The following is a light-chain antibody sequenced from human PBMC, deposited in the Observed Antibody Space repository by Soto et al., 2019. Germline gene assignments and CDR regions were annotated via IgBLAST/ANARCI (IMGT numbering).Light chain of an antibody. V-gene: IGKV3D-20*01. CDR1: QCVSSSY. CDR3: QQYGSSPT. CDR2: DAS. J-gene: IGKJ4*01. Sequence: VLTQSPAILALTPGDRATLSCRASQCVSSSYLAWYQQKPGLAPRLLIYDASSRATGIPDRFSCSGSGTDFTLAISRLEPEDIAVYYCQQYGSSPTFGGGAKV.